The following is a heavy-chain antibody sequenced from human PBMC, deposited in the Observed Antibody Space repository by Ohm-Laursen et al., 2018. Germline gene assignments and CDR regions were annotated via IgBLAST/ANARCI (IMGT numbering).Heavy chain of an antibody. CDR1: GFTFSSYG. V-gene: IGHV3-30*18. Sequence: SLRLSCAASGFTFSSYGMHWVRQAPGKGLAWVAVISYDGSNKYYADSVKGRFTISRDNSKNTLYLQMNSLRAEDTAVYYCAKDQRGLDYWGQGTLVTVSS. CDR3: AKDQRGLDY. CDR2: ISYDGSNK. J-gene: IGHJ4*02. D-gene: IGHD3-10*01.